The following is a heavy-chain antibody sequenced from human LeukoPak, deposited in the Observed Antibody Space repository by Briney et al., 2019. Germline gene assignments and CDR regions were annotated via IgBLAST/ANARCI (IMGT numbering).Heavy chain of an antibody. V-gene: IGHV3-30*02. CDR3: ARAYSGRYGLGYYYMDV. D-gene: IGHD1-26*01. Sequence: PGGSLRLSCAASGFTFSSYGMHWVRQAPGKGLEWVAFIRYDGSNKYYADSVKGRFTISRDNSKNTLYLQMNSLRAEDTAVYYCARAYSGRYGLGYYYMDVWGKGTTVTISS. CDR2: IRYDGSNK. J-gene: IGHJ6*03. CDR1: GFTFSSYG.